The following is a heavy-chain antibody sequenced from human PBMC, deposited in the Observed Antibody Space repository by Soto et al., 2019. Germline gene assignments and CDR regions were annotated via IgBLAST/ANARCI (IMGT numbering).Heavy chain of an antibody. Sequence: EVQLVESGGGLVKPGGSLRLSCAASGFTFSSYSMNWVRQAPGKGLEWVSSISSSSSYIYYADSVKGRFTISRDNAKNSLYLQMNSLRAEDTAVYYCARPLTTVTSPFFDYWGQGTLVTVSS. CDR3: ARPLTTVTSPFFDY. CDR1: GFTFSSYS. V-gene: IGHV3-21*01. D-gene: IGHD4-17*01. J-gene: IGHJ4*02. CDR2: ISSSSSYI.